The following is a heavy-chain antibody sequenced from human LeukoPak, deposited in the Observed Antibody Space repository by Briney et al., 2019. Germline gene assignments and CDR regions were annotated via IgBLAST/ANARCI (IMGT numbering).Heavy chain of an antibody. V-gene: IGHV3-7*01. D-gene: IGHD2-8*01. CDR3: ARARWVNGLYCFDY. CDR1: GFTFSHYW. Sequence: PGGSLRLSCAASGFTFSHYWMSWVRQAPGKGLEWVANIKQDGSEKYYVDSVKGRFSISRDNAQNSLYLQMNSLRAEDTAMYYCARARWVNGLYCFDYWGQGTLVTVSS. CDR2: IKQDGSEK. J-gene: IGHJ4*02.